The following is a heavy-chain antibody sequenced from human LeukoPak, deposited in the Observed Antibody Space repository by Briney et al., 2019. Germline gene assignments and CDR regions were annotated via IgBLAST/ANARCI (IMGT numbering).Heavy chain of an antibody. J-gene: IGHJ4*02. D-gene: IGHD1-26*01. Sequence: ASVKVSCKASGYTFNVYYIHWVRQALGQGHEWMGWINPNSGGTNFAQKFQGRVTLTRDTSISTVYMELSRVTSDDTAVYYCARDQGGGATDFDYWGQGTLVTVSS. CDR1: GYTFNVYY. CDR2: INPNSGGT. CDR3: ARDQGGGATDFDY. V-gene: IGHV1-2*02.